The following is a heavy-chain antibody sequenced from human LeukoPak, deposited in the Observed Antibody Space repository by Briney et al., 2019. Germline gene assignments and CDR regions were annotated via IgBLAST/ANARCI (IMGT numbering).Heavy chain of an antibody. J-gene: IGHJ3*01. V-gene: IGHV4-39*01. D-gene: IGHD6-13*01. CDR2: IYYSGNT. CDR3: ARLFSSSWYRGAFDL. CDR1: GGSISSSSYY. Sequence: PSETLSLTCTVSGGSISSSSYYWGWIRQPPGKWLEWIGSIYYSGNTYYNPSLKSRVTISVDTSKNQFSLKLSSVTAADTAVYYCARLFSSSWYRGAFDLWGQGTVVTVSS.